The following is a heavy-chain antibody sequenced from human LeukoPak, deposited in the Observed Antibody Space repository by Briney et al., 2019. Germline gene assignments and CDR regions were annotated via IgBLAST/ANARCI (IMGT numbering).Heavy chain of an antibody. D-gene: IGHD3-22*01. V-gene: IGHV1-46*01. CDR3: ARDHYDRSGYYYPTPFDP. J-gene: IGHJ5*02. CDR1: GYTFTSYY. CDR2: INLSGGST. Sequence: ASVKVSCKASGYTFTSYYMHWVRQAPGQGLEWMGIINLSGGSTSYAQKFQGRVTMTRDMSTSTVYMELSSLRSEDTAVYYCARDHYDRSGYYYPTPFDPWGQGTLVTVSS.